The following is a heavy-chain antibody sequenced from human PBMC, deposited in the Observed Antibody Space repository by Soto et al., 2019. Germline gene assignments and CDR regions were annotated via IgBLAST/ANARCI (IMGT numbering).Heavy chain of an antibody. CDR2: ISWNSGSI. CDR3: AKGRMTTVTSAFDY. CDR1: GFTFDDYA. Sequence: EVQLVESGGGLVQPGRSLRLSCAASGFTFDDYAMHWVRQAPGKGLEWVSGISWNSGSIGYADSVKGRFTISRDNAKNSLYLQMNSLRAEDTALYYCAKGRMTTVTSAFDYWGQGTLVTVFS. V-gene: IGHV3-9*01. J-gene: IGHJ4*02. D-gene: IGHD4-17*01.